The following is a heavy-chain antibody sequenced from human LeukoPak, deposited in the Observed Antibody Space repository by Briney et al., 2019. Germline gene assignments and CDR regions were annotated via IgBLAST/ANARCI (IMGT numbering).Heavy chain of an antibody. J-gene: IGHJ4*02. D-gene: IGHD3-10*01. CDR1: GFTFSTYS. Sequence: GGSLRLSCAASGFTFSTYSMNWVRQAPGKGLEWVSSISSSSSYIHYADSVKGRFTISRDNAKNSLYLQMNSLRAEDTAVYYCARDPAYGSGSSWGQGTLVTVSS. CDR3: ARDPAYGSGSS. V-gene: IGHV3-21*01. CDR2: ISSSSSYI.